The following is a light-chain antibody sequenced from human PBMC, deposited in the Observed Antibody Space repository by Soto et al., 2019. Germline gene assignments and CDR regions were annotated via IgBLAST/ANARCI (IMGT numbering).Light chain of an antibody. V-gene: IGKV4-1*01. J-gene: IGKJ1*01. CDR1: QSVLYSSNNKNY. CDR2: WAS. Sequence: DIVMTQSPDSLAVSLGERATINCKSSQSVLYSSNNKNYLAWYQQKPGQPPKLLIYWASTRESGVPDRFSGSGSGTDFTLTISSLQAEDVAVYYCQQLSSIPKTFGQGTKVEIK. CDR3: QQLSSIPKT.